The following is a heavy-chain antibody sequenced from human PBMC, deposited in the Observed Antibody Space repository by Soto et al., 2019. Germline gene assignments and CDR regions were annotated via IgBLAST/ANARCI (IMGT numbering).Heavy chain of an antibody. CDR1: GFSFSSYG. Sequence: LRLSCAASGFSFSSYGMHWVRQAPGKGLEWVAVISNDGSNKYYADSVKGRFTISRDNSKNTLYLQMNSLRAEDTAVYYCAKALTVAGTGWFDPWGQGTTVTVSS. CDR3: AKALTVAGTGWFDP. J-gene: IGHJ5*01. D-gene: IGHD6-19*01. V-gene: IGHV3-30*18. CDR2: ISNDGSNK.